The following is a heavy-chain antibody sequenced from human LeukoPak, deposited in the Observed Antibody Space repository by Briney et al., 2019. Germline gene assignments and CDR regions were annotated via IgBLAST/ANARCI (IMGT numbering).Heavy chain of an antibody. CDR1: GFSISSYY. CDR3: ARAGIHMATQHFDY. D-gene: IGHD5-24*01. Sequence: SETLSLTCTGSGFSISSYYWNWLRQPPGKGLEWIGYIYYSRRTNSNPSLQRRVTISVDTSKNQFSLNLSSVTAADTAVYYCARAGIHMATQHFDYWGQGTLVTVSS. V-gene: IGHV4-59*01. J-gene: IGHJ4*02. CDR2: IYYSRRT.